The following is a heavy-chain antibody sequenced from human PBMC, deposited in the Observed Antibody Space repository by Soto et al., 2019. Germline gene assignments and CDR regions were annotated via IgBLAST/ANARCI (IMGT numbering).Heavy chain of an antibody. Sequence: SETLSLTCTVSGGSISSYYWSWIRQPPGKGLEWIGYIYYSGSTNYNPSLKSRVTISVDTSKNQFSLKLSSVTAADTAVYYCARDIEDWSFDYWGQGTLVTVSS. D-gene: IGHD3-9*01. CDR1: GGSISSYY. CDR2: IYYSGST. J-gene: IGHJ4*02. CDR3: ARDIEDWSFDY. V-gene: IGHV4-59*01.